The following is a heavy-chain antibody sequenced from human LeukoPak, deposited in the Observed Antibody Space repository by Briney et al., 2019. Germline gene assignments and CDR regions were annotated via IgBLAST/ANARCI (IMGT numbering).Heavy chain of an antibody. CDR3: AKGYGANSLNYFDY. D-gene: IGHD4-23*01. CDR2: ISFDGTNI. J-gene: IGHJ4*02. CDR1: GFTFRSYA. Sequence: PGRSLRLSCAASGFTFRSYAMHWVRQAPGKGLEWVAVISFDGTNIYYADSVKGRFTISRDNSKSTLYLQLSSLRPEDMAVYYCAKGYGANSLNYFDYWGQGALVTVSS. V-gene: IGHV3-30*04.